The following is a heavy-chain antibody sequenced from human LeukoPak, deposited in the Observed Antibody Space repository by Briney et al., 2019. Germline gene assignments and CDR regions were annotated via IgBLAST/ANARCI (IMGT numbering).Heavy chain of an antibody. CDR2: IKYDEIEK. V-gene: IGHV3-7*03. CDR3: ARDTGALITHFDY. Sequence: GGSLRLSCAASGFTFSSYWMSWVRQAPGKGLEWVANIKYDEIEKYHVDSVKGRFTISRDNTKNSLYLQMNSLRVEDTAVYYCARDTGALITHFDYWGQGTLVTVSS. J-gene: IGHJ4*02. CDR1: GFTFSSYW. D-gene: IGHD3-16*01.